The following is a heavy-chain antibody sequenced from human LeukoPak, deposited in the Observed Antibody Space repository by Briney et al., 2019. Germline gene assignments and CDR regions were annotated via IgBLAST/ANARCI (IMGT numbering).Heavy chain of an antibody. D-gene: IGHD6-19*01. CDR3: ARAPYSSGWFDDAFDI. V-gene: IGHV3-48*03. J-gene: IGHJ3*02. CDR2: ISSSGSSI. CDR1: GFTFSNYE. Sequence: GGSLRLSCAASGFTFSNYEMNWVRQAPGKGLEWVPYISSSGSSIYYADSVKGRFTISRDNAKNSLYLQMNSLRAEDTAVYYCARAPYSSGWFDDAFDIWGQGTMVTVSS.